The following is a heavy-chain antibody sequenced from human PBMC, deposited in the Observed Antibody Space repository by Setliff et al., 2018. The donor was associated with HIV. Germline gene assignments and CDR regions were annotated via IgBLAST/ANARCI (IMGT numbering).Heavy chain of an antibody. Sequence: GGSLRLSCAASGFSFSNYWMHWVRQAPGKGLVWVSRINSDGSSTSYADSVKGRFTISRDNSKNTLYLQMNSLRAEDTAVYYCAKQYSTYYYYYMDVWGKGTTVTVSS. CDR3: AKQYSTYYYYYMDV. CDR2: INSDGSST. CDR1: GFSFSNYW. D-gene: IGHD6-6*01. J-gene: IGHJ6*03. V-gene: IGHV3-74*01.